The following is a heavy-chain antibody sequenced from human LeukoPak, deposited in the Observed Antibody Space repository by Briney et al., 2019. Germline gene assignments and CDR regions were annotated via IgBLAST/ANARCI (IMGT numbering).Heavy chain of an antibody. CDR2: INPNSGGT. Sequence: ASVKVSCTASGYTFTGYYMHWMRQAPGQGLEWMGWINPNSGGTNYAQKFQGRVTMTRDTSISTAYMELSRLRSDATAVYYCARGDIVVVPAAIPDHYYMDVWGKGTTVTVSS. CDR3: ARGDIVVVPAAIPDHYYMDV. J-gene: IGHJ6*03. V-gene: IGHV1-2*02. D-gene: IGHD2-2*01. CDR1: GYTFTGYY.